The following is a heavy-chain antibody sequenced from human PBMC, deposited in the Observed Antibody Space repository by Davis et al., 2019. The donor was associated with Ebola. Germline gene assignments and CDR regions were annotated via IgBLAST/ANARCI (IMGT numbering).Heavy chain of an antibody. Sequence: GGSLRLSCAASGFTFSDYYMSWIRQAPGKGLEWVSYISSSGSTIYYADSVKGRFTISRDNAKNSLYLQMNSLRAEDTAVYYCARERPAKIVATPPRFDYWGQGTLVTVSS. J-gene: IGHJ4*02. V-gene: IGHV3-11*01. CDR1: GFTFSDYY. D-gene: IGHD5-12*01. CDR2: ISSSGSTI. CDR3: ARERPAKIVATPPRFDY.